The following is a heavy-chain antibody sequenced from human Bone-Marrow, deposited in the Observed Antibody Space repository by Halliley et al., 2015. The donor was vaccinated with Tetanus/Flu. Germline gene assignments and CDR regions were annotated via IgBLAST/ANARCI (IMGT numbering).Heavy chain of an antibody. J-gene: IGHJ3*02. CDR1: GGSISGYRSY. CDR2: VYNTGST. V-gene: IGHV4-39*01. Sequence: TLSLTCIVSGGSISGYRSYWGWIRQPPGKGLEWTGNVYNTGSTYYKPSLKSRVTTSVDTSKNQFSLKLSSVTAADTAVYYCARLDTSREENAFDTWGQGAVVTVSS. CDR3: ARLDTSREENAFDT. D-gene: IGHD5-18*01.